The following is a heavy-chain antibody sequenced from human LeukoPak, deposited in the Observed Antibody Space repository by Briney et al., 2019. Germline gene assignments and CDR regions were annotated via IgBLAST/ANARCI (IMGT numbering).Heavy chain of an antibody. J-gene: IGHJ5*02. CDR1: VASTTTYS. CDR2: IFSRGTT. D-gene: IGHD6-25*01. Sequence: SETLSPTCTLSVASTTTYSCTGIPQPPGRGLERIEYIFSRGTTNYNPSLRSRVTISMDPSKNQFCLKLSSVTAADTAVYYCARKLSGWFDPWGQGTLVTVSS. V-gene: IGHV4-4*09. CDR3: ARKLSGWFDP.